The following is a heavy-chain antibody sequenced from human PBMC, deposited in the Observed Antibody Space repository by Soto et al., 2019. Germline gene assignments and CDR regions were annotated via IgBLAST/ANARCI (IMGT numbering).Heavy chain of an antibody. CDR1: GFTFDDYA. Sequence: ESGGGLVQPGRSLRLSCAASGFTFDDYAMHWVRQAPGKGLEWVSGISWNSGSIGYADSVKGRFTISRDNAKNSLYLQMNSLRAEDTALYYCAKDIGYGDYVGGYFDYWGQGTLVTVSS. D-gene: IGHD4-17*01. CDR2: ISWNSGSI. CDR3: AKDIGYGDYVGGYFDY. V-gene: IGHV3-9*01. J-gene: IGHJ4*02.